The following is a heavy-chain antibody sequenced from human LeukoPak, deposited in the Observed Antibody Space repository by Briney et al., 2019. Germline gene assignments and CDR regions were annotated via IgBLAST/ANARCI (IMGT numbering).Heavy chain of an antibody. CDR3: AREGRYMAVATQYYYYYYMDV. CDR2: IDPKSGGT. V-gene: IGHV1-2*02. CDR1: GYRFTGYY. D-gene: IGHD6-19*01. Sequence: ASVKVSCKAFGYRFTGYYLHWVRQAPGQGFEWVGWIDPKSGGTKYAQTFQGRVTMTRDTSINTVYMDLSSLRSDDTAMYYCAREGRYMAVATQYYYYYYMDVWGKGTTVTISS. J-gene: IGHJ6*03.